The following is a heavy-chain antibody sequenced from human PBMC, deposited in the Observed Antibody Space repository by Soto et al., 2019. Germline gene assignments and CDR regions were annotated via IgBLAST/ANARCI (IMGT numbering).Heavy chain of an antibody. J-gene: IGHJ3*02. CDR1: GGTFSSYA. Sequence: QVQLVQSWAEVKKPGSSVKVSCKASGGTFSSYAISWVRQAPGQVLEWMGGIIPIFGTANYAQKFQGRVTITADEYKSTAYMELSSLRSEDTDVYYCARSDDPQWYRGSAFAIWGQGTMVTVSS. CDR3: ARSDDPQWYRGSAFAI. V-gene: IGHV1-69*01. D-gene: IGHD1-26*01. CDR2: IIPIFGTA.